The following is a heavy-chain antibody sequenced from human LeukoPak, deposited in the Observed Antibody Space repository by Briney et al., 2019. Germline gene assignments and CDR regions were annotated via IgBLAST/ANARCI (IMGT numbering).Heavy chain of an antibody. D-gene: IGHD6-13*01. CDR2: MNPNSGNT. CDR3: ARGVSSWYRRPKKNWFDP. J-gene: IGHJ5*02. CDR1: GYTFTSYD. Sequence: GASVKLSCKASGYTFTSYDINWVRQATGEGREWMGWMNPNSGNTDYAQTFQGRVTMTRNTSISTAYRELSSLRSEDTAVYYCARGVSSWYRRPKKNWFDPWGQGTLVTVSS. V-gene: IGHV1-8*01.